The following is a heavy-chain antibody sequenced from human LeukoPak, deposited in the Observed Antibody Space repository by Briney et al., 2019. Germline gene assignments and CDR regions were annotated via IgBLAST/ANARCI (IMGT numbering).Heavy chain of an antibody. Sequence: GESLKISCKGSGYSFTSYWIGWVRQMPGKGLEWMGIIYPGDSDTRYSPSFQGQVTISADKSISTAYLQWSSLKASDTAMYYCARNIAARPYYYYMDVWGKGTTVTVSS. CDR2: IYPGDSDT. CDR1: GYSFTSYW. V-gene: IGHV5-51*01. CDR3: ARNIAARPYYYYMDV. D-gene: IGHD6-6*01. J-gene: IGHJ6*03.